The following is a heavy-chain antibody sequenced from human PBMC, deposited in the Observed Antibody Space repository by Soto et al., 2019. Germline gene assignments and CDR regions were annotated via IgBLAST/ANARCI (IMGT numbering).Heavy chain of an antibody. Sequence: PGGSLRLSCAASGFTFNNYWMHWVRQGPGKGLLWVSRINFDGSSTVYADSVKGRFTISRDNAKKTLYLQMNSLRAEDTAVYFCARGGSGSYYRPNRFDPWGLGTLVTVSS. V-gene: IGHV3-74*03. D-gene: IGHD3-10*01. CDR3: ARGGSGSYYRPNRFDP. CDR2: INFDGSST. J-gene: IGHJ5*02. CDR1: GFTFNNYW.